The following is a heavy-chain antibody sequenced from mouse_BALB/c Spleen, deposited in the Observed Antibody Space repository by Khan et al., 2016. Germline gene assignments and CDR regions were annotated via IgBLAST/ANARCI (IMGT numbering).Heavy chain of an antibody. V-gene: IGHV1S137*01. J-gene: IGHJ2*01. CDR1: GYTFTDYA. D-gene: IGHD2-14*01. CDR2: ISTYSGNT. Sequence: QVQQKESGPELVRPGVSVKISCKGSGYTFTDYAMHWVKQSHAKSLEWIGVISTYSGNTNYNQKFKGKATMTVDKSSSTTYMELARLTSEDSAIYYCARGPYYRYDVFDYWGQGTTLTVSS. CDR3: ARGPYYRYDVFDY.